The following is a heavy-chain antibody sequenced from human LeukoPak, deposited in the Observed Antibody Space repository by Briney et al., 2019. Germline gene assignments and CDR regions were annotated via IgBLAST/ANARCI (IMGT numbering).Heavy chain of an antibody. V-gene: IGHV1-69*10. CDR3: AREGCSSTSCQSHYYYYYMDV. D-gene: IGHD2-2*01. CDR2: FDPEDGET. CDR1: GGTFSSYA. Sequence: GASVKVSCKASGGTFSSYAISWVRQAPGQGLEWMGGFDPEDGETIYAQKFQGRVTMTRDTSTSTVYMELSSLRSEDTAVYYCAREGCSSTSCQSHYYYYYMDVWGKGTTVTVSS. J-gene: IGHJ6*03.